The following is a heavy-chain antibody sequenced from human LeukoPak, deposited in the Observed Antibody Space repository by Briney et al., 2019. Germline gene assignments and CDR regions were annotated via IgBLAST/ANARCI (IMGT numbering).Heavy chain of an antibody. J-gene: IGHJ5*02. Sequence: GASVKVSCKASGFTFTSSAVQWVRQARGQRLEWIGWIVVGSGNTNYAQKFQERVTITRDMSTSTAYMELSSLRSDDTAVYYCARDTSCSSTSCYGYNWFDPWGQGTLVTVSS. CDR2: IVVGSGNT. CDR1: GFTFTSSA. V-gene: IGHV1-58*01. CDR3: ARDTSCSSTSCYGYNWFDP. D-gene: IGHD2-2*01.